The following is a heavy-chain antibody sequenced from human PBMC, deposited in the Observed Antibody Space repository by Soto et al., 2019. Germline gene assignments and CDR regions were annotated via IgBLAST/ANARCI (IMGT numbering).Heavy chain of an antibody. J-gene: IGHJ4*02. V-gene: IGHV5-51*01. CDR3: ARAGGNSYLYFDY. CDR2: IYPGDSEI. Sequence: GESLKISCKGSGYSFTSYWISWVRQMPGKGLEWMGVIYPGDSEIRYTPSFQGQVSISVDKSIRTAYLHWNSLKASDTAMYDCARAGGNSYLYFDYWGQGTQVTVSS. CDR1: GYSFTSYW. D-gene: IGHD3-10*01.